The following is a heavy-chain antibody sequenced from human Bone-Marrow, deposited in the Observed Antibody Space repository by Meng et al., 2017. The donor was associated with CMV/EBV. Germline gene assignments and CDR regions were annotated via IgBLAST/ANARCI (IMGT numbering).Heavy chain of an antibody. CDR1: GGSVSSGSYY. J-gene: IGHJ6*02. CDR3: ARDIPATRYGMDV. V-gene: IGHV4-61*01. Sequence: SETLSLTCTVSGGSVSSGSYYWSWIRQPPGKGLEWIGYIYYSGSTNYNPSLKSRVTISVDTSKNQFSLKLSSVTAADTAVYYCARDIPATRYGMDVWGQGTTVTVSS. D-gene: IGHD2-2*01. CDR2: IYYSGST.